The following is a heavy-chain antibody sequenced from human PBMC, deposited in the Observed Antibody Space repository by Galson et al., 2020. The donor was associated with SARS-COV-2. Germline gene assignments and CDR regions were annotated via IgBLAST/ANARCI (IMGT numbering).Heavy chain of an antibody. J-gene: IGHJ3*02. CDR3: ARRPDHFDSSGVIGYAFDI. D-gene: IGHD3-22*01. CDR2: IYNSGST. V-gene: IGHV4-61*08. Sequence: SETLSLTCTVSGGSVSTGGYYWSWIRQPPGKGLEWIGYIYNSGSTNNNPSLKSRVTISVDTSKNQFSLRLRSVTAADTAVYYCARRPDHFDSSGVIGYAFDIWGQGTMVTVSS. CDR1: GGSVSTGGYY.